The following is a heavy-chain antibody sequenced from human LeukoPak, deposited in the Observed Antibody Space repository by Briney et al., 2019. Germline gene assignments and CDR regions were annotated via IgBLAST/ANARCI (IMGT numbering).Heavy chain of an antibody. J-gene: IGHJ1*01. CDR1: GGSISSYY. CDR3: ARAVGDYSAYFQH. Sequence: PSGTLSLTCTVSGGSISSYYWSWIRQPPGKGLEWIGYIYYSGSTNYNPSLKSRVTISVDTSKNQFSLKLSSVTAADTAVYYCARAVGDYSAYFQHWGQGTLVTVSS. CDR2: IYYSGST. D-gene: IGHD4-17*01. V-gene: IGHV4-59*01.